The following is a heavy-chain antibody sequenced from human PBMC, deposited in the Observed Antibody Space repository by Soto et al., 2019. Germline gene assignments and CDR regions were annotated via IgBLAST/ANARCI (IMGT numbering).Heavy chain of an antibody. J-gene: IGHJ4*02. CDR1: GFTFSSYS. D-gene: IGHD6-19*01. Sequence: GGSLRLSCAASGFTFSSYSMNWVRQAPGKGLEWASYISSSGSTIYYADSVKGRFTISRDNAKNSLHLQMNSLRDEDTAVYYCARSSYYSSGWYLDYWGQGTLVTVSS. CDR2: ISSSGSTI. CDR3: ARSSYYSSGWYLDY. V-gene: IGHV3-48*02.